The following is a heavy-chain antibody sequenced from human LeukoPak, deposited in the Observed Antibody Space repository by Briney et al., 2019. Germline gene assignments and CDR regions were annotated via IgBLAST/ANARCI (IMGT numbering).Heavy chain of an antibody. CDR1: GFTFSDYY. CDR3: ATGPWGWFDP. CDR2: ISSSSSYT. V-gene: IGHV3-11*05. D-gene: IGHD3-16*01. Sequence: GGSLRLSCAASGFTFSDYYMSWIRQAPGKGLEWVSYISSSSSYTNYADSVKGRFTISRDNAKNSLYLQMSSLRSEDTAVYYCATGPWGWFDPWGQGTLVTVSS. J-gene: IGHJ5*02.